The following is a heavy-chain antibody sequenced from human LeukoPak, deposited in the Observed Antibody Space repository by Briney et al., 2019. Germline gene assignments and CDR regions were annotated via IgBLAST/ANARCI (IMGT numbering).Heavy chain of an antibody. CDR2: INHSGST. CDR3: GRIRAGCSRSSCYIDT. CDR1: GGSFSGYY. Sequence: PSETLSLTCAVDGGSFSGYYCSSIRQPPGKGLEWIGEINHSGSTNYNPSLKSRVTISVDTSKNQFSLKLSSVTAADTAVYYCGRIRAGCSRSSCYIDTWGQGTLVTVSS. J-gene: IGHJ5*02. V-gene: IGHV4-34*01. D-gene: IGHD2-2*02.